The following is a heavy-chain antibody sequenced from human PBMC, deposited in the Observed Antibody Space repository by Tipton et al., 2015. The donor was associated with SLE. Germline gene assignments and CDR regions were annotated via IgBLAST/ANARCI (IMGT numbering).Heavy chain of an antibody. D-gene: IGHD6-13*01. V-gene: IGHV4-39*07. CDR3: ARVVAAVDYYYYYMDV. CDR2: IFHSGST. Sequence: LRLSCTVSGGSISSSSYYWGWIRQPPGKGLEWIASIFHSGSTYFNPSLKSRVTISVDTSKNQFSLDLSSVSAADTAVYYCARVVAAVDYYYYYMDVWGKGTTVTVSS. CDR1: GGSISSSSYY. J-gene: IGHJ6*03.